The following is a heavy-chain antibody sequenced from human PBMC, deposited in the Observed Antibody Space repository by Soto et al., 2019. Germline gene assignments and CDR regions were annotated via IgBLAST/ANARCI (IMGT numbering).Heavy chain of an antibody. V-gene: IGHV4-59*01. J-gene: IGHJ6*02. D-gene: IGHD1-26*01. CDR2: IYYSGST. Sequence: SETLSLTCTVSGGSISSYYWSWIRQPPGKGLEWIGYIYYSGSTNYNPSLKSRVTISVDTSKNQFSLKLSSVTAADTAVYYCATLSSFSQYYYGMDVWGQGTTVTVSS. CDR1: GGSISSYY. CDR3: ATLSSFSQYYYGMDV.